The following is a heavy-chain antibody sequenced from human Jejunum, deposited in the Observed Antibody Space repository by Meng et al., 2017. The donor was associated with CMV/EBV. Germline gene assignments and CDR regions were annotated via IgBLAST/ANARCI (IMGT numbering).Heavy chain of an antibody. V-gene: IGHV3-23*01. D-gene: IGHD4-17*01. CDR1: TYRSYA. Sequence: TYRSYARSGVAQAPGKGPEWVSTMGGSGDRTSYADPVKGRFTISRDNSINTLYLQMSSLRVEDTAVFYCAPVGGWGTGAPPTMTTWGQGTLVTVSS. J-gene: IGHJ5*02. CDR2: MGGSGDRT. CDR3: APVGGWGTGAPPTMTT.